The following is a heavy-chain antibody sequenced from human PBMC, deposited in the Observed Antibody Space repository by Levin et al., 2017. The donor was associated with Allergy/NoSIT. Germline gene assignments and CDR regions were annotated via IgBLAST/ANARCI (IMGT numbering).Heavy chain of an antibody. CDR1: GFSFSDYY. Sequence: GGSLRLSCAASGFSFSDYYMSWIRQAPGKGLEWVSHIGSSGGYINYAASVKGRFTISRDNAKNSFYLQMDNLRGEDTAVYYCARSYTVTRIDYWGQGTLVTVSS. J-gene: IGHJ4*02. V-gene: IGHV3-11*03. CDR2: IGSSGGYI. D-gene: IGHD4-17*01. CDR3: ARSYTVTRIDY.